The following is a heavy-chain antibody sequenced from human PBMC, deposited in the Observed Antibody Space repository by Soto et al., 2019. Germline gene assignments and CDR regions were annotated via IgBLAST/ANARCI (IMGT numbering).Heavy chain of an antibody. CDR2: FDPEDGET. D-gene: IGHD6-13*01. Sequence: ASVKVSCKVSGYTLTELSMHWVRQAPGKGLEWMGGFDPEDGETIYAQKFQGRVTMTEDTSTDTAYMELSSLRSEDTAVYYCAMGGQQLGWFDPWGQGTLVTVSS. J-gene: IGHJ5*02. CDR3: AMGGQQLGWFDP. V-gene: IGHV1-24*01. CDR1: GYTLTELS.